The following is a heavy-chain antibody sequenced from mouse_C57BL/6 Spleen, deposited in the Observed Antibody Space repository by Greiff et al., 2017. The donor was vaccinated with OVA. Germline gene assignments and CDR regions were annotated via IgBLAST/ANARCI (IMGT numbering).Heavy chain of an antibody. CDR2: ISSGGSYT. V-gene: IGHV5-6*02. CDR1: GFTFSSYG. CDR3: ARRGTGD. J-gene: IGHJ3*01. Sequence: EVNVVESGGDLVKPGGSLKLSCAASGFTFSSYGMSWVRQTPDKRLEWVATISSGGSYTYYPDSVKGRFTISRDNAKNTLYLQMSSLKSEDTAMYYCARRGTGDWGQGTLVTVSA.